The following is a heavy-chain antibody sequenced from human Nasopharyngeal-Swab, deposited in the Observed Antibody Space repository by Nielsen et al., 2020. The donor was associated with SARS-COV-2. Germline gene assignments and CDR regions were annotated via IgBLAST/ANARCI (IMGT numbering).Heavy chain of an antibody. Sequence: GESLKISCAASGFTFRNYGMHWVRQAPGKGLEWVAFIAHDASNEYYGDSVKGRFSISRDSSKNTLYLQMDSLRAEDTAVYYCARCSPSKCHLGNGLDVWGQGTTVTVSS. D-gene: IGHD2-15*01. CDR2: IAHDASNE. J-gene: IGHJ6*02. CDR3: ARCSPSKCHLGNGLDV. CDR1: GFTFRNYG. V-gene: IGHV3-33*05.